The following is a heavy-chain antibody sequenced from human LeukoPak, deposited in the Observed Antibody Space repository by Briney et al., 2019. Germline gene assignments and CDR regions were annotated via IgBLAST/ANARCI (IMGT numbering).Heavy chain of an antibody. CDR2: ISSNGGST. Sequence: GGSLRLSCAASGFTFSSYAMHWVRQAPGKGLEYVSAISSNGGSTYYANSVKGRFTISRDNSKNTLYLQMGSLRAEDMAVYYCARVRGDVLRYFDWIAGAFDIWGQGTMVTVSS. CDR3: ARVRGDVLRYFDWIAGAFDI. J-gene: IGHJ3*02. V-gene: IGHV3-64*01. D-gene: IGHD3-9*01. CDR1: GFTFSSYA.